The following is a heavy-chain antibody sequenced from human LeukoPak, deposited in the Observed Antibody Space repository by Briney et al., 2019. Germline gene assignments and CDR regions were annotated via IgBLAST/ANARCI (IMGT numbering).Heavy chain of an antibody. CDR1: DDSICYNH. V-gene: IGHV4-59*08. CDR2: IHYGGRT. D-gene: IGHD3-9*01. Sequence: PSETLSLTCSVYDDSICYNHWSWIRPPPGQGLEWIGYIHYGGRTNYNPSLKSRATISFDTSKNQFNLKLNSVTAADTAVYYCARRNILTEGEAFDIWGQGTMVTVSS. CDR3: ARRNILTEGEAFDI. J-gene: IGHJ3*02.